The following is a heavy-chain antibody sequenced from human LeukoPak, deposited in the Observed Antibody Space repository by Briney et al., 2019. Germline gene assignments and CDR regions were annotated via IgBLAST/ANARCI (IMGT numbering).Heavy chain of an antibody. CDR3: AREADGSWLVDY. J-gene: IGHJ4*02. Sequence: ETLSLTCTVSGGSISSYYWSWIRQPPGKGLEWIGEINHSRSTNYNPALKSRVTISVDTSKNQFSLKLSSVTAADTAVYYCAREADGSWLVDYWGQGTLVTVSS. D-gene: IGHD6-13*01. V-gene: IGHV4-34*01. CDR1: GGSISSYY. CDR2: INHSRST.